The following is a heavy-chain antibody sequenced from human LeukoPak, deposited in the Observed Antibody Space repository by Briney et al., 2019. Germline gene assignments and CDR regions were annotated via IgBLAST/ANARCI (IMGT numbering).Heavy chain of an antibody. CDR3: ARPRTMGSRSPLGY. D-gene: IGHD1-26*01. CDR1: GGSISGYH. Sequence: SETLSLTCTVSGGSISGYHWSWIRQPPGKGLECIGYIYYTGSTTYNPSLKSRVTISVDSSKNQFSLRLSSVTAADTAVYYCARPRTMGSRSPLGYWGQGSLVTVSS. J-gene: IGHJ4*02. CDR2: IYYTGST. V-gene: IGHV4-59*08.